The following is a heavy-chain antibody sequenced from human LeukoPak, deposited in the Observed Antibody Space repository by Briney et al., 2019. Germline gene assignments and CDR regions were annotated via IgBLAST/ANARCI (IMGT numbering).Heavy chain of an antibody. CDR3: ARASAPRHIVVVPAAMHY. J-gene: IGHJ4*02. CDR2: INPSGGST. Sequence: ASVKVSCKASGYTFTSYYMHWVRQAPGQGLEWMGIINPSGGSTSYAQKFQGRVTMTRDMSTSTVYMELSSLRSEDTAVYYCARASAPRHIVVVPAAMHYWGQGTLVTVSS. CDR1: GYTFTSYY. D-gene: IGHD2-2*01. V-gene: IGHV1-46*01.